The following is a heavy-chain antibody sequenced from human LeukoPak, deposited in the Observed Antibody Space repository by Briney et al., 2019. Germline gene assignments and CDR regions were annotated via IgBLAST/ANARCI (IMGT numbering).Heavy chain of an antibody. J-gene: IGHJ5*02. CDR3: AGGPEALLEWFSYNWFDP. CDR2: IYSGGST. Sequence: GGSLRLSCAASGFTVSSNYMSWVRQAPGKGLEWVSIIYSGGSTFYARSVKGRFTISRDNSKNTLYLQMNSLRAEDTAVYYCAGGPEALLEWFSYNWFDPWGQGTLVTVSS. CDR1: GFTVSSNY. V-gene: IGHV3-53*05. D-gene: IGHD3-3*01.